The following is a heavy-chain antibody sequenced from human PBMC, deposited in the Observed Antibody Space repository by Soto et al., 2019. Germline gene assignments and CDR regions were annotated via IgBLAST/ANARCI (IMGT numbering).Heavy chain of an antibody. CDR2: ISSSGSTI. D-gene: IGHD1-7*01. V-gene: IGHV3-11*01. CDR3: ARVGYNWNYGRNFAY. J-gene: IGHJ4*02. CDR1: GFTFSDYY. Sequence: PGESLRLSCAASGFTFSDYYMSWIRQAPWKGLEWVSYISSSGSTIYYADSVKGRFTISRDNAKNSLYLQMNSLRAEDTAVHYCARVGYNWNYGRNFAYWGQGTLVIVSS.